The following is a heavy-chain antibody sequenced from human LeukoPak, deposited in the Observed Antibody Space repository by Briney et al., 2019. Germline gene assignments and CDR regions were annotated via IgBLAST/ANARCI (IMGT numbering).Heavy chain of an antibody. CDR2: INPNSGGT. CDR1: GYTVTGYY. J-gene: IGHJ4*02. CDR3: ARGGRPHGRKTYCSGGSCYSDY. V-gene: IGHV1-2*02. D-gene: IGHD2-15*01. Sequence: ASVKVSCKASGYTVTGYYMHWVRQAPGQGLEWMGWINPNSGGTNYAQKFQGRVTMTRDTSISTAYMELSRLRSDDTAVYYCARGGRPHGRKTYCSGGSCYSDYWGQGTLVTVSS.